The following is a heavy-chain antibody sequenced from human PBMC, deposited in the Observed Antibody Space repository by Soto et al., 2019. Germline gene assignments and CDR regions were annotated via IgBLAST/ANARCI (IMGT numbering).Heavy chain of an antibody. CDR3: ARGGGYCTPTSCAIDS. CDR2: VSLTGDRT. V-gene: IGHV3-23*01. J-gene: IGHJ4*02. CDR1: RSSFSSYE. Sequence: GGSLRLSCVASRSSFSSYEMSWFRQAAGKGLEWVSRVSLTGDRTNYAGSVKGRFTVSRDNFKNTLYLEMDSLRPEDTAIYYCARGGGYCTPTSCAIDSWGRGTPVTVSS. D-gene: IGHD2-8*01.